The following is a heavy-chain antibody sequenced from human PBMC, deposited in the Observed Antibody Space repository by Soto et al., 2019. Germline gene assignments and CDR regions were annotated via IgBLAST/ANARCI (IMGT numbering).Heavy chain of an antibody. D-gene: IGHD5-12*01. CDR2: IDPSDSYT. Sequence: PVESLKISCKGSGYSFTSFWISWVRQMPGKGLEWMGRIDPSDSYTNYSPSFQGHVTISADKSISTAYLQWSSLKASDTAMYYCARSSQPVEMATKYYFDYWGQGTLVPVSS. CDR3: ARSSQPVEMATKYYFDY. J-gene: IGHJ4*02. CDR1: GYSFTSFW. V-gene: IGHV5-10-1*01.